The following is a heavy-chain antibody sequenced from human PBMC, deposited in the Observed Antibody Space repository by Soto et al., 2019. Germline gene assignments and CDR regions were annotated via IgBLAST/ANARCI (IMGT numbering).Heavy chain of an antibody. CDR3: AKSLWDTSGWKTDY. J-gene: IGHJ4*02. CDR1: GDSISSLY. V-gene: IGHV4-59*01. Sequence: QVQLQESGPGLVKPSETLSLTCTVSGDSISSLYWSWIRQPPGKGLEWIGYIYYSGSINYNPSLKSRVPISVDPSKNQFSLRLSSVTAADTAVDYCAKSLWDTSGWKTDYWGQGTLVTVSS. D-gene: IGHD6-19*01. CDR2: IYYSGSI.